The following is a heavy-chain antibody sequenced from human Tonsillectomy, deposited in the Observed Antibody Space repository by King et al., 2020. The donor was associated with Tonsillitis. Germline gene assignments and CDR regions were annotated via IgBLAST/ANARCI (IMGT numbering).Heavy chain of an antibody. CDR3: AKDSSAYYMDV. CDR1: GFTFDDYA. CDR2: ISWNSGSI. Sequence: VQLVESGGGLVQPGRSLRLYCAASGFTFDDYAMHWVRQAPGKGLEWVSGISWNSGSIGYADSVKGRFTISRDNAKNSLYLQMNSLRAEDTALYYCAKDSSAYYMDVWGKGTTVTVSS. V-gene: IGHV3-9*01. J-gene: IGHJ6*03.